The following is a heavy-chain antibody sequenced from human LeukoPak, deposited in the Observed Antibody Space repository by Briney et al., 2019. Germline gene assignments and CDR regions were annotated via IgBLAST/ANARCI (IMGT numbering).Heavy chain of an antibody. Sequence: GGSLRLSCAASGFTFSSYGMHWVRQAPGKGLEWVAFIRYDGSNKYYADSVKGRSTISRDNSKNTLYLQMNSLRAEDTAVYYCANGGNYDSSGYPPHFDYWGQGTLVTVSS. D-gene: IGHD3-22*01. J-gene: IGHJ4*02. CDR1: GFTFSSYG. CDR2: IRYDGSNK. V-gene: IGHV3-30*02. CDR3: ANGGNYDSSGYPPHFDY.